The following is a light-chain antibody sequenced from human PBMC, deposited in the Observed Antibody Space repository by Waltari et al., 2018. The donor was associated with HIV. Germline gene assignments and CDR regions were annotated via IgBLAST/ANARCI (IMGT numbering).Light chain of an antibody. CDR3: QQYDSYPRT. CDR1: QDINRW. V-gene: IGKV1D-16*01. Sequence: DIQLTQSPSSLSASVGDTVTITCRASQDINRWLAWYQQKPEQAPQCLIYAASSVQSGVPSRFSGSGSGTEFTLTISSLQPEDFATYYCQQYDSYPRTFGQGTKVELK. J-gene: IGKJ1*01. CDR2: AAS.